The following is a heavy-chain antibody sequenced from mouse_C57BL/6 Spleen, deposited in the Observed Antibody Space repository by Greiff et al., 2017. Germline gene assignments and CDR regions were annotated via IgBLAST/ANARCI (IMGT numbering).Heavy chain of an antibody. J-gene: IGHJ1*03. V-gene: IGHV5-17*01. CDR2: ISSGSSTI. CDR1: GFTFSDYG. Sequence: EVQRVESGGGLVKPGGSLKLSCAASGFTFSDYGMHWVRQAPEKGLEWVAYISSGSSTIYYAATVKGRFTISRDNAKNTLFLQMTSLRSEDTAMYYCARDYYGSSSNWYFDVWGTGTTVTVSS. D-gene: IGHD1-1*01. CDR3: ARDYYGSSSNWYFDV.